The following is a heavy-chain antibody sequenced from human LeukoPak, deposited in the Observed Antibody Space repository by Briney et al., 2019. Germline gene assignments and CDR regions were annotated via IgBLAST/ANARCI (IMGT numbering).Heavy chain of an antibody. V-gene: IGHV3-15*01. D-gene: IGHD3-10*01. CDR1: GFTFSSYA. CDR2: IKSNTAGGTT. Sequence: PGGSLRLSCAASGFTFSSYAMSWVRQAPGKGLEWIGHIKSNTAGGTTDYAAPVKGRFTISRDDSQNTLFLQMNSLKTEDTAVYYCATEFYGSANFNFWGQGTLVTVSS. CDR3: ATEFYGSANFNF. J-gene: IGHJ4*02.